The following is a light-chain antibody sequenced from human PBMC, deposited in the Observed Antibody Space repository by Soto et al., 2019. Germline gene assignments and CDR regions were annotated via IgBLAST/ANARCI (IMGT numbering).Light chain of an antibody. Sequence: EIVFTQSPGTLSLSPGERATLSCRASQSVSNNFLAWYQQKPGQAPRLFIYGASYRATGIPDRFSGSGSGTDFTLTISRLEPEDFAVYYCHQYSNSPLTFGGGTKV. CDR2: GAS. CDR3: HQYSNSPLT. J-gene: IGKJ4*01. CDR1: QSVSNNF. V-gene: IGKV3-20*01.